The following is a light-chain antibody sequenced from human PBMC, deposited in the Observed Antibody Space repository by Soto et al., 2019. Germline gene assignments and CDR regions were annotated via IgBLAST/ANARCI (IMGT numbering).Light chain of an antibody. Sequence: EMVLTQSPGTLSLSPGERVTLSCRASQSLSSSFLAWYQQKPGQAPRLLMYGVSSRATGIPDRFRGGGSGTDFTLTISRLEPEDFAVYYCQQYGSSPPITFGQGTRLEI. V-gene: IGKV3-20*01. CDR1: QSLSSSF. J-gene: IGKJ5*01. CDR3: QQYGSSPPIT. CDR2: GVS.